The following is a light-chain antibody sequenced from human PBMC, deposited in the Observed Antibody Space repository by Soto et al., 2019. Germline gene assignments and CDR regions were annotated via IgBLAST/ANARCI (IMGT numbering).Light chain of an antibody. J-gene: IGKJ4*01. CDR1: QSVLYSSNNKNY. CDR3: QQYYSTPLT. V-gene: IGKV4-1*01. Sequence: DIVMTQSPDSLAVSLGERAAINCKSSQSVLYSSNNKNYLAWYQQKPGQPPRLLIYWAFTRESGVPDRFSGSGSGTDFPLTISSLQAEDVAVYFCQQYYSTPLTFGGGTKVEIK. CDR2: WAF.